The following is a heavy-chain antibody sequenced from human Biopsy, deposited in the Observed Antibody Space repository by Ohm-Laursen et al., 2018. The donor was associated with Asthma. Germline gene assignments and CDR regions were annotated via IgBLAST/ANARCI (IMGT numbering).Heavy chain of an antibody. CDR1: GGTFSNVA. J-gene: IGHJ6*02. Sequence: SVKVSCKAPGGTFSNVAISWVRQAPGQGLEWLGGIMNVFGTTNYAQKFQGRVTITADESTSTAYMEVTSLRSDDTAIYYCARCQVGYSSGWSLLVKKIYYSGMDVWGQGTAVTVSS. D-gene: IGHD6-19*01. V-gene: IGHV1-69*13. CDR2: IMNVFGTT. CDR3: ARCQVGYSSGWSLLVKKIYYSGMDV.